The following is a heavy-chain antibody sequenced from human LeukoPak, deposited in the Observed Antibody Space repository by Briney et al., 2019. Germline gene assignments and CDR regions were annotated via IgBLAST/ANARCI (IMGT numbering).Heavy chain of an antibody. CDR3: ARGDDSGYYDYFDY. CDR1: GFTFSTYA. V-gene: IGHV3-23*05. Sequence: GSLRLSCAASGFTFSTYAMSWVRQAPGKGLEWVSTIYTGGNTYYAASVKGRFTISRDFSKNTVFLHTNSLRAEDTAMYYCARGDDSGYYDYFDYWGQGALVTVSS. D-gene: IGHD3-3*01. J-gene: IGHJ4*02. CDR2: IYTGGNT.